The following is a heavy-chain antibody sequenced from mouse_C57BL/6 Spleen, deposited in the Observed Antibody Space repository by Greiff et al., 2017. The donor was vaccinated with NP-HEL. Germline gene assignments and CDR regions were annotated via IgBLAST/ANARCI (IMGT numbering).Heavy chain of an antibody. Sequence: EVKLMESGGGLVKPGGSLKLSCAASGFTFSDYGMHWVRQAPEKGLEWVAYISSGSSTIYYADTVKGRFTISRDNAKNTLFLQMTSLRSEDTAMYYCARTLTGTRYFDYWGQGTTLTVSS. CDR2: ISSGSSTI. J-gene: IGHJ2*01. CDR3: ARTLTGTRYFDY. CDR1: GFTFSDYG. D-gene: IGHD4-1*01. V-gene: IGHV5-17*01.